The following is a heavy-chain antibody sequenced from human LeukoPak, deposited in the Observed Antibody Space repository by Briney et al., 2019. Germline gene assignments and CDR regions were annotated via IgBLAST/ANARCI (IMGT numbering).Heavy chain of an antibody. CDR2: IYSNGSP. V-gene: IGHV4-4*07. D-gene: IGHD3-22*01. CDR3: ARAHASGYFDVFDI. J-gene: IGHJ3*02. Sequence: PSETLSLTCTVSGGSISSYYWSWIRQSAGKGLEWIGRIYSNGSPDYNPSLNSRVTMSVDTSKNQVSLKLYSMTAADTAVYYCARAHASGYFDVFDIWGQGTMVTVSS. CDR1: GGSISSYY.